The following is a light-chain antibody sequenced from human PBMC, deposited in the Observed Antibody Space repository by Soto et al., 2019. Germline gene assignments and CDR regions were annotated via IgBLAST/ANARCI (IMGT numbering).Light chain of an antibody. CDR2: RAS. V-gene: IGKV3-15*01. CDR3: LQYDDWPPYT. Sequence: EIVMTQSPATLSVSPGERATLSCRASQSVSSHLAWYQQKPGQAPRLLIYRASTRATGIPARFSGSGSGTEFTFTISSLQSEDFAVYFCLQYDDWPPYTVGQGTKLEIK. J-gene: IGKJ2*01. CDR1: QSVSSH.